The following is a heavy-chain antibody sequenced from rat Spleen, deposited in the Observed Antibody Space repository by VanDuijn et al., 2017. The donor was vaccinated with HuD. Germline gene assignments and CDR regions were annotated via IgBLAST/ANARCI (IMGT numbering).Heavy chain of an antibody. D-gene: IGHD1-12*02. Sequence: EVQLVESDGGLVQPGRSLKLSCAASGFTYSNYVMAWVRQAPTKGLEWVASISTGGGNTYYRDSVKGRFTISRDNAKNTLYLQMDSLRSEDTATYYCARLQWYYDGEGYFDYWGQGVMVTVSS. CDR2: ISTGGGNT. CDR3: ARLQWYYDGEGYFDY. CDR1: GFTYSNYV. V-gene: IGHV5S13*01. J-gene: IGHJ2*01.